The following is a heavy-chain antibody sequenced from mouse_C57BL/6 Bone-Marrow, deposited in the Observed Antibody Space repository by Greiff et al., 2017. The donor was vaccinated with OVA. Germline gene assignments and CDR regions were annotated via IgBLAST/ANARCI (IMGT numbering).Heavy chain of an antibody. V-gene: IGHV5-6*02. CDR1: GFTFSSYG. CDR2: ISSGGSYT. Sequence: DVMLVESGGDLVKPGGSLKLSCAASGFTFSSYGMSWVRQTPDKRLEWVATISSGGSYTYYPDSVKGRCTISRDNAKNTQYLQMSSLKSEDTAMYYCARRYYGSLYAMDYWGQGPSVTVSS. CDR3: ARRYYGSLYAMDY. D-gene: IGHD1-1*01. J-gene: IGHJ4*01.